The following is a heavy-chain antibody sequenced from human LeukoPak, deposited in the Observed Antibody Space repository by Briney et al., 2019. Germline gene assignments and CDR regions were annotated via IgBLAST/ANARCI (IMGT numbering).Heavy chain of an antibody. CDR1: GYTFTSYD. J-gene: IGHJ3*02. CDR3: ARHGGISIFGEAQPGGAFDI. D-gene: IGHD3-3*01. V-gene: IGHV1-69*05. CDR2: ITPIFGTA. Sequence: ASVKVSCKASGYTFTSYDISWVRQAPGQGLDWMGGITPIFGTANYAQKFQGRVTITTESTSTAYMELSSLRSEDTAVYYCARHGGISIFGEAQPGGAFDIWGQGTMVTVSS.